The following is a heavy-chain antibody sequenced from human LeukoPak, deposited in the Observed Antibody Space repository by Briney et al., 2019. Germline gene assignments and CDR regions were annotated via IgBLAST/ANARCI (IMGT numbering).Heavy chain of an antibody. D-gene: IGHD3-10*01. CDR2: ISAYNGNT. Sequence: ASVKVSCKASGYTFTSYGISWVRQAPGQGLEWMGWISAYNGNTNYAQKFQGRVTITTDESTSTAYMELSSLRSEDTAVYYCARDRGAHFDYWGQGTLVTVSS. V-gene: IGHV1-18*01. CDR3: ARDRGAHFDY. J-gene: IGHJ4*02. CDR1: GYTFTSYG.